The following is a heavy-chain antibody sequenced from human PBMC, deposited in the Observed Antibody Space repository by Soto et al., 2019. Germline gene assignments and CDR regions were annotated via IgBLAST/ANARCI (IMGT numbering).Heavy chain of an antibody. Sequence: ASVKVSCTDSGYTFTSYAMHWVRQATGQSLEWMGWINSGNGDTKYSQKSQGRVTLSRDTSASTSYLELSSLRSEDTAVYYCARTSYYYDSSGYYDSWFDPWGQGTLVTVSS. J-gene: IGHJ5*02. CDR2: INSGNGDT. CDR3: ARTSYYYDSSGYYDSWFDP. CDR1: GYTFTSYA. V-gene: IGHV1-3*01. D-gene: IGHD3-22*01.